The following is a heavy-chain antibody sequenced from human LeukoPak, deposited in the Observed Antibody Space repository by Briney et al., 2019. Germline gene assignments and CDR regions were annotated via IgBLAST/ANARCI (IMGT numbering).Heavy chain of an antibody. Sequence: SETLSLTCAVYGGSFSGYYWSWIRQPPGKGLEWIGEINHSGSTNYNPSLKSRVTISVDTSKNQFSLKLSSVTAADTAVYYCTREYSSSSGPFDYWGQGTLVTVSS. V-gene: IGHV4-34*01. CDR1: GGSFSGYY. J-gene: IGHJ4*02. CDR3: TREYSSSSGPFDY. D-gene: IGHD6-13*01. CDR2: INHSGST.